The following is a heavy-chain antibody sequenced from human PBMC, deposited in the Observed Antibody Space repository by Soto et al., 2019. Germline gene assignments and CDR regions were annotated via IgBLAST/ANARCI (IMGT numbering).Heavy chain of an antibody. CDR2: IKNSGSTT. J-gene: IGHJ4*02. D-gene: IGHD6-19*01. CDR3: AVVAGSYWFDC. CDR1: GFTFSSYG. V-gene: IGHV3-64D*06. Sequence: GGSLGLSCSASGFTFSSYGMHWVRQAPGKGLEYVSAIKNSGSTTNYADSVKGRFTISRDNSKNMLYLQMSSLTSEDTAVYYCAVVAGSYWFDCWGQGTLVTVSS.